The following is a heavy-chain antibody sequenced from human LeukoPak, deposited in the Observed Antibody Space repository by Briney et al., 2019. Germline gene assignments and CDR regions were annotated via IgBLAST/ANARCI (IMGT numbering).Heavy chain of an antibody. D-gene: IGHD1-26*01. CDR2: ISGSGGST. J-gene: IGHJ4*02. CDR3: AKDALAPLGRHLSGSFDY. V-gene: IGHV3-23*01. Sequence: QPGGSLRLSCAASGFTFSSYAMSWVRQAPGKGLEWVSAISGSGGSTYYADSVKGRFTISRDNSKNTLYLQMNSLRAEDTAVYYCAKDALAPLGRHLSGSFDYWGQGTLVTVSS. CDR1: GFTFSSYA.